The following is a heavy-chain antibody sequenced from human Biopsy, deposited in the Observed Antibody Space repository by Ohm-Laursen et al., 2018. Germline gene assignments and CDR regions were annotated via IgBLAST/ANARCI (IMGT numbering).Heavy chain of an antibody. CDR3: AREGYCSRTSCYPDY. CDR1: GFTFSRHG. J-gene: IGHJ4*02. Sequence: SLRLSCSASGFTFSRHGMHWVRQAPGKGLAWVAVIWSDGNNKYYADSVKGRFTISRDSAKNTLYLQMNSLRAEDTAVYYCAREGYCSRTSCYPDYWGQGTLVTVSS. CDR2: IWSDGNNK. D-gene: IGHD2-2*01. V-gene: IGHV3-33*01.